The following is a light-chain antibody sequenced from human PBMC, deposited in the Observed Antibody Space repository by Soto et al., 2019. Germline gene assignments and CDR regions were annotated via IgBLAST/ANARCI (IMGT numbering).Light chain of an antibody. Sequence: ETVMTQSPATLSVSPGERATLSCRASQSVTSNLAWYQQKLGQAPRLLIYDASTRDNGIPARFSGGGSGTEFTLVITSLQSEDFAVYYCQQSNNWPWTFGQGTKVEIK. CDR1: QSVTSN. CDR2: DAS. V-gene: IGKV3-15*01. CDR3: QQSNNWPWT. J-gene: IGKJ1*01.